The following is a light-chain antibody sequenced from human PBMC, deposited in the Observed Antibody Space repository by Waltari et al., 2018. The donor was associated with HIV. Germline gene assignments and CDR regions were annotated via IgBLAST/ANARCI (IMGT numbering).Light chain of an antibody. J-gene: IGKJ4*01. V-gene: IGKV1-39*01. Sequence: DIQMTQSPSSLSASVGDRVPITCRASQTISTYLNWFQQKPGKAPKLLIYAASTLQSGVPSRFSGSGSGTDFTLTISSLQPEDFATYYCQQSYSTPPVTFGGGTKLEIK. CDR1: QTISTY. CDR3: QQSYSTPPVT. CDR2: AAS.